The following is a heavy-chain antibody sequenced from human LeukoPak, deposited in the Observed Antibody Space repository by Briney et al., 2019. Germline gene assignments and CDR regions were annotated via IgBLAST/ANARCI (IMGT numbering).Heavy chain of an antibody. D-gene: IGHD3-10*01. CDR1: GFTFSDFY. J-gene: IGHJ5*02. Sequence: GGSLRLSCAGSGFTFSDFYMTWIRQAPGKGLECISYISGSGNNIYYTDSVKGRFTISRDNAKQSVYLQLNSLRVDDTAVYYCARVRDASGNYGPPDPWGQGTLVTVSS. CDR2: ISGSGNNI. V-gene: IGHV3-11*04. CDR3: ARVRDASGNYGPPDP.